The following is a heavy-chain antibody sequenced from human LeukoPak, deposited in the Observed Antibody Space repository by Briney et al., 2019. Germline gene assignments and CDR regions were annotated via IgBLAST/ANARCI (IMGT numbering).Heavy chain of an antibody. CDR3: ARDNSDTIKGECSGACYWWFDP. Sequence: ASVKVSCKASGYTXTNYYMHWVRQSPGRGLEWMALINPNGDATMYAQKFQGRVTLTRDTSTSTDYMELSSLRSEDTAVYHCARDNSDTIKGECSGACYWWFDPWGQGTLVTVSS. V-gene: IGHV1-46*01. J-gene: IGHJ5*02. D-gene: IGHD2-21*01. CDR1: GYTXTNYY. CDR2: INPNGDAT.